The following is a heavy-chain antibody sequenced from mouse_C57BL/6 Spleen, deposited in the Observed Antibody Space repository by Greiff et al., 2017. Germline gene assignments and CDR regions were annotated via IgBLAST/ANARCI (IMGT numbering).Heavy chain of an antibody. CDR3: ARWRYEGYYFDY. Sequence: VQLQQSGAELVRPGASVKLSCKASGYTFTDYYINWVKQRPGQGLEWIARIYPGSGNTYYNEKFKGKATLTAEKSSSTAYMQLSSLTSEDSAVYFCARWRYEGYYFDYWGQGTTLTVSS. CDR2: IYPGSGNT. V-gene: IGHV1-76*01. J-gene: IGHJ2*01. D-gene: IGHD2-10*02. CDR1: GYTFTDYY.